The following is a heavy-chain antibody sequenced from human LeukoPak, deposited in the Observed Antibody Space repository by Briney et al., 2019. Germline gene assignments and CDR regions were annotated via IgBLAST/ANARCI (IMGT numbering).Heavy chain of an antibody. V-gene: IGHV3-23*01. J-gene: IGHJ3*02. CDR1: GFTFSSYA. CDR3: AKTSGSGSFHDAFDM. D-gene: IGHD3-10*01. Sequence: PGGSLRLSCAASGFTFSSYAMSWVRQAPGKGLEWVSAISGSGGSTYYADSVKGRFTISRDNSKNTLYLQMNSLRAEDTAVYYCAKTSGSGSFHDAFDMWGQGTMVTVSS. CDR2: ISGSGGST.